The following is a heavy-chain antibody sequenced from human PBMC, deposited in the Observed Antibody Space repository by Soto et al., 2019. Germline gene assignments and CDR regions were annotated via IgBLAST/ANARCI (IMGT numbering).Heavy chain of an antibody. CDR1: GIFINSRPW. Sequence: QVQLQESGPGLVEPSGTLSLTCVVSGIFINSRPWWTWVRQPPGMGLEWIGEISRSGSTNYNPSLQSRLTISLDKSKNHFSLIMNSVTAADTAVYYCATKDANLDYWGQGSLVTVSS. V-gene: IGHV4-4*02. CDR2: ISRSGST. CDR3: ATKDANLDY. J-gene: IGHJ4*02. D-gene: IGHD7-27*01.